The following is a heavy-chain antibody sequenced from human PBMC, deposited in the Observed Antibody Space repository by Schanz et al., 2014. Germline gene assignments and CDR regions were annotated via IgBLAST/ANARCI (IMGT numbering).Heavy chain of an antibody. D-gene: IGHD3-9*01. CDR1: GFTFGDYA. J-gene: IGHJ5*02. V-gene: IGHV3-23*04. Sequence: EVQLVQSGGGLVQPGGSLRLSCAASGFTFGDYAMTWVRQAPGKGLEWVSALSEGGGGTHYADSVRGRFTISSDSSKNTLYLQMSSLRADDTADYYCAKAADWPVTRFDPWGQGTLVTVSS. CDR2: LSEGGGGT. CDR3: AKAADWPVTRFDP.